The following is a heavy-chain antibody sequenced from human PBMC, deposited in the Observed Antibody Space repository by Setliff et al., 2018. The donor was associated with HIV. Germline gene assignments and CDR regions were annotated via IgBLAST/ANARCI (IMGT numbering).Heavy chain of an antibody. CDR1: GYTFSSFA. CDR3: ARVVDSSGSLGFDY. Sequence: SVKVSCKASGYTFSSFAMSWVRQAPGQGLEWMGGIIPILGIANYAQKSQGRVTITADKSTSTAYMELSSLRSEDTAVYYCARVVDSSGSLGFDYWGQGTLVTVSS. D-gene: IGHD3-22*01. V-gene: IGHV1-69*10. CDR2: IIPILGIA. J-gene: IGHJ4*02.